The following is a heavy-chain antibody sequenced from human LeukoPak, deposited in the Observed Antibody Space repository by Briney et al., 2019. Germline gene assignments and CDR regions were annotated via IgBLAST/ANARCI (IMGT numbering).Heavy chain of an antibody. CDR3: ARPAPTGVDAFDI. Sequence: ASVKVSCKASGYTFTSYGISWVRQAPGQGLEWMGTIDPSGGRTSYAQKFQGRVTLTGDTSTSTVYMELSSLRSEDTAVYYCARPAPTGVDAFDIWGQGTLVTVSS. D-gene: IGHD3-10*01. CDR1: GYTFTSYG. CDR2: IDPSGGRT. V-gene: IGHV1-46*01. J-gene: IGHJ3*02.